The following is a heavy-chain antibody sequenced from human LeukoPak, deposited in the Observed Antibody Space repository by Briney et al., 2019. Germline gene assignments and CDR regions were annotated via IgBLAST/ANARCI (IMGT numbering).Heavy chain of an antibody. CDR2: ISSSGSTI. D-gene: IGHD5-18*01. V-gene: IGHV3-48*03. CDR1: GFTFSSYE. CDR3: ATYSSGYHYFES. J-gene: IGHJ4*02. Sequence: GGSLRLSCAASGFTFSSYEMNWVRQAPGKGLEWVSYISSSGSTIYYADSVKGRFTISRDNAKNSLYLQMNTLRAEDTAVCSTATYSSGYHYFESWGQGTLVTVSS.